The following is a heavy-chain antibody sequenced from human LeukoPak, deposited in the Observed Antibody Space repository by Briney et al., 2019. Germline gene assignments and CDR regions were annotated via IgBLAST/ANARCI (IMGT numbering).Heavy chain of an antibody. V-gene: IGHV4-59*01. CDR1: GGSFSSYY. Sequence: SETLSLTCTVSGGSFSSYYWSWIRQPPGKGLEWIGYIYYSGSTNYNPSLKSRVTTSVDTSRNQFSLKLSSVTAADTAVYYCARVLVVVPAAMREYYYYMDVWGKGTTVTVSS. D-gene: IGHD2-2*01. CDR2: IYYSGST. J-gene: IGHJ6*03. CDR3: ARVLVVVPAAMREYYYYMDV.